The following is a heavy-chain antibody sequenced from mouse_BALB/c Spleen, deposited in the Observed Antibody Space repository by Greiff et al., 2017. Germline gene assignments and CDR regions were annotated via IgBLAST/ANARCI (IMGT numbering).Heavy chain of an antibody. V-gene: IGHV1-7*01. CDR1: GYTFTSYW. CDR2: INPSTGYT. CDR3: ARSYGNDAMDY. D-gene: IGHD2-2*01. J-gene: IGHJ4*01. Sequence: QVQLQQSGAELAKPGASVKMSCKASGYTFTSYWMHWVKQRPGQVLEWIGYINPSTGYTEYNQKFKDKATLTADKSSSPAYMQLSSLTSEDSAVYYCARSYGNDAMDYWGQGTSVTVSS.